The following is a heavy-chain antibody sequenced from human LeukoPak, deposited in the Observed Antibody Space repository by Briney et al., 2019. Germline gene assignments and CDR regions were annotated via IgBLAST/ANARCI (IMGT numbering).Heavy chain of an antibody. Sequence: ASVKVSCKASGYTFTSYYMHWVRQAPGQGLEWMGIINPSGGSTSYAQKFQGRVTMTRDTSTSTVYMELSSLRPEDTAVYYCASGGYSSGWNGRAFDIWGQGTMVTVSS. V-gene: IGHV1-46*01. CDR1: GYTFTSYY. CDR3: ASGGYSSGWNGRAFDI. J-gene: IGHJ3*02. CDR2: INPSGGST. D-gene: IGHD6-19*01.